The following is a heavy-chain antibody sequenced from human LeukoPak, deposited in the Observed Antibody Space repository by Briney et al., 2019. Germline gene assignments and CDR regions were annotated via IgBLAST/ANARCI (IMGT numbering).Heavy chain of an antibody. J-gene: IGHJ4*02. CDR1: GCTFTGYY. CDR2: INPNSGGT. Sequence: ASVKVSCKASGCTFTGYYMHWVRQAPGQGLEWMGWINPNSGGTNYAQKFQGRVTMTRDTSISTAYMELSRLRSDDTAVYYCARVLSNQVPGLDYWGQGTLVTVSS. D-gene: IGHD2/OR15-2a*01. CDR3: ARVLSNQVPGLDY. V-gene: IGHV1-2*02.